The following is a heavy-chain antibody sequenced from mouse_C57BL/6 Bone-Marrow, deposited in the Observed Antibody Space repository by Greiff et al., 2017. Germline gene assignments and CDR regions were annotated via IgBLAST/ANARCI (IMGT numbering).Heavy chain of an antibody. CDR3: ARGITTLYAMDY. CDR1: GFTFSDFY. V-gene: IGHV7-1*01. Sequence: EVKLVESGGGLVQSGRSLRLSCATSGFTFSDFYMEWVRQAPGKGLEWIAASRNKANDYTTEYSASVKGRFIVSRDTSQSILYLQMNALRAEDTAIYYCARGITTLYAMDYWGQGTSVTVSS. CDR2: SRNKANDYTT. D-gene: IGHD1-1*01. J-gene: IGHJ4*01.